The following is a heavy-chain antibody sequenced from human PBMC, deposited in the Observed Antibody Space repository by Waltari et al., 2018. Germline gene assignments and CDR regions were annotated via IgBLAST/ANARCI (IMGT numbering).Heavy chain of an antibody. Sequence: QVQLVQSGAEVKKPGSSVKVSCKSSGGTFSSYTISWVRQSPGQGLEWMGRNPIIGIANYAKKVQGRVTITADKSTSTAYRELSSLGSEDTAVYYCALDSLTGYFFSFNAFDIWGQGTMVTVSS. D-gene: IGHD3-9*01. J-gene: IGHJ3*02. CDR1: GGTFSSYT. CDR2: NPIIGIA. CDR3: ALDSLTGYFFSFNAFDI. V-gene: IGHV1-69*02.